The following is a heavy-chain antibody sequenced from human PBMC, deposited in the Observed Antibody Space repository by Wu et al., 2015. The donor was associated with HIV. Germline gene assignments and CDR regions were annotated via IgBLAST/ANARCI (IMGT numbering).Heavy chain of an antibody. CDR1: GYTFTSYG. CDR2: ISAYNGNT. J-gene: IGHJ4*02. CDR3: ARLFSGYVPFQGPLDY. Sequence: QVQLVQSGAEVKRPGASVKVSCKASGYTFTSYGISWVRQAPGQGLEWMGWISAYNGNTNYAQKLQGRVTMTTDTSTSTAYMELRSLRSDDTAVYYCARLFSGYVPFQGPLDYWGQGTLVTVSS. D-gene: IGHD5-12*01. V-gene: IGHV1-18*01.